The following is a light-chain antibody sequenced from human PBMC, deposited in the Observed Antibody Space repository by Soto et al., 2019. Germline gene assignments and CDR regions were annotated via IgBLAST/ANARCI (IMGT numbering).Light chain of an antibody. V-gene: IGKV3-20*01. J-gene: IGKJ1*01. CDR3: QQYGDSPRT. Sequence: EIVLTQSPGTLSLSPGERATLSCRASQSVSRNYLAWYQHKPGQAPTLLIYGASRRTPGIPDRFSGRGFGTDFTRTISGLEPEDFAVYYCQQYGDSPRTFGQGTKVEIK. CDR2: GAS. CDR1: QSVSRNY.